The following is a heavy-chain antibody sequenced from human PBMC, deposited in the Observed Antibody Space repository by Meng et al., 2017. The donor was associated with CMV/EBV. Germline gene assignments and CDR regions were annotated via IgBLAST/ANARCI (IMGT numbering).Heavy chain of an antibody. CDR2: IVVGSGNT. CDR3: ARGGYRYCSGGSCYGMVDV. Sequence: SVKVSCKASGFTFTSSAVQWVRQARGQRLEWIGWIVVGSGNTNYAQKFQERVTITRDMSTSTAYMELSSLRSEDTAVYYCARGGYRYCSGGSCYGMVDVWGQGTTVTVSS. V-gene: IGHV1-58*01. D-gene: IGHD2-15*01. J-gene: IGHJ6*02. CDR1: GFTFTSSA.